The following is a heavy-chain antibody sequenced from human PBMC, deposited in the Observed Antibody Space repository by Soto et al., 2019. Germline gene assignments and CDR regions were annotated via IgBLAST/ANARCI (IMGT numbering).Heavy chain of an antibody. Sequence: SETLSLTCTVSGGSISIYYWSWIRHPPGKGLEWIGYIYYSGSTNYNPSLKSRVTISVGTSKNQFSLKLSSVTAADTAVYYCARNSYDSSGYYYPYYFDYWGQGTLVTVSS. J-gene: IGHJ4*02. CDR2: IYYSGST. D-gene: IGHD3-22*01. CDR3: ARNSYDSSGYYYPYYFDY. V-gene: IGHV4-59*01. CDR1: GGSISIYY.